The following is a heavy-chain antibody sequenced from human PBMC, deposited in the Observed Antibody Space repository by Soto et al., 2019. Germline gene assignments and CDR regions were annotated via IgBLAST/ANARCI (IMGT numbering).Heavy chain of an antibody. V-gene: IGHV1-3*05. CDR1: GYTFTSYA. CDR3: ARSIVVVTALHY. Sequence: QVQLVQSGAEEKKPGASVKVSCKASGYTFTSYAMHLVRQAPGQRLEWMGWINAGNGNTKYSQKFQGRVTITRDTSASTAYMELSSLRSEDTAVYYCARSIVVVTALHYWGQGTLVTVSS. J-gene: IGHJ4*02. CDR2: INAGNGNT. D-gene: IGHD2-21*02.